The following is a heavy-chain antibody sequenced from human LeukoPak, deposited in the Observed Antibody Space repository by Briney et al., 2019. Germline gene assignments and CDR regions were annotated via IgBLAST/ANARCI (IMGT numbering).Heavy chain of an antibody. CDR1: GFTFSSYT. V-gene: IGHV3-21*01. Sequence: GGSLRLSCAVSGFTFSSYTMNWVRQAPGKGLEWVSSITSSSSYIYYVDSVKGRFTISRDSAKNSLYLQMNSLRAEDTAVYYCARVSGYYNWFDPWGQGTLVTVSS. CDR3: ARVSGYYNWFDP. D-gene: IGHD3-3*01. CDR2: ITSSSSYI. J-gene: IGHJ5*02.